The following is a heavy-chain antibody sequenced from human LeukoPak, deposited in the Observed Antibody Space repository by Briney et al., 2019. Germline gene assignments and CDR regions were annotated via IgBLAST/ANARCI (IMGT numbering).Heavy chain of an antibody. CDR2: IYYSGST. CDR1: GGSISSGDYY. V-gene: IGHV4-30-4*08. Sequence: SETLSLTCTVSGGSISSGDYYWSWIRQPPGKGLEWIGYIYYSGSTYYNPSLKSRVTISVDTSKNQFSLKLSSVTAADTAVYYCARSIAVALNAFDIWGQGTMVTVSS. J-gene: IGHJ3*02. D-gene: IGHD6-19*01. CDR3: ARSIAVALNAFDI.